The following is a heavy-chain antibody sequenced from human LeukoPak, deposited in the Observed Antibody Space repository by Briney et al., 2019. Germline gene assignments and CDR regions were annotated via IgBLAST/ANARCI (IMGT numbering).Heavy chain of an antibody. CDR1: GYTFTSYD. D-gene: IGHD2-8*01. Sequence: ASVKVSCKASGYTFTSYDINWVRQATGQGLEWMGWMYPNSGNTGYAQKFQGRVTLTINTSISTAYMALSSLRSEDTAVYYCARGGMLQEFDYWGQGTLVTVSS. CDR3: ARGGMLQEFDY. J-gene: IGHJ4*02. V-gene: IGHV1-8*01. CDR2: MYPNSGNT.